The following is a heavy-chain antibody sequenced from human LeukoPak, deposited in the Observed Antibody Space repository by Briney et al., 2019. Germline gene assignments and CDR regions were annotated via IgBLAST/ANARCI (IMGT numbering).Heavy chain of an antibody. Sequence: PSETLSLTCTVSGYSISSGYYWGWIRQPPGKGLEWIGSIYHSGSTYYNPSLKSRVTISVDTSKNQFSLKLSSVTAADTAVYYCARVDDSSGYYPSYWYFDLWGRGTLVTVSS. D-gene: IGHD3-22*01. CDR3: ARVDDSSGYYPSYWYFDL. CDR2: IYHSGST. J-gene: IGHJ2*01. V-gene: IGHV4-38-2*02. CDR1: GYSISSGYY.